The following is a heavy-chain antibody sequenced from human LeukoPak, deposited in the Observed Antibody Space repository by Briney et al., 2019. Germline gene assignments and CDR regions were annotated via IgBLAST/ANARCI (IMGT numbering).Heavy chain of an antibody. CDR1: GYTFTSYG. Sequence: ASVKVSCKASGYTFTSYGISWARQAPGQGLEWMGWISAYNGNTNYAQKLQGRVTMTTDTSTSTAYMELRSLRSDDTAVYYCARGDYYDSSAHFDYWGQGTLVTVSS. D-gene: IGHD3-22*01. V-gene: IGHV1-18*01. J-gene: IGHJ4*02. CDR3: ARGDYYDSSAHFDY. CDR2: ISAYNGNT.